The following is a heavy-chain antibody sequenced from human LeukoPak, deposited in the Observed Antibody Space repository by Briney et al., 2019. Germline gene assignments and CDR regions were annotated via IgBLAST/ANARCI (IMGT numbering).Heavy chain of an antibody. J-gene: IGHJ4*02. CDR2: IDHSGST. CDR3: ARGRASRFWSGYYTDY. Sequence: SETLSLTCAVYGGSFSGYYWSWIRQPPGKGLEWIGEIDHSGSTNYNPSLKSRVTISVDTSKNQFSLKLSSETAADTAVYYCARGRASRFWSGYYTDYWGQGTLVTVSS. CDR1: GGSFSGYY. D-gene: IGHD3-3*01. V-gene: IGHV4-34*01.